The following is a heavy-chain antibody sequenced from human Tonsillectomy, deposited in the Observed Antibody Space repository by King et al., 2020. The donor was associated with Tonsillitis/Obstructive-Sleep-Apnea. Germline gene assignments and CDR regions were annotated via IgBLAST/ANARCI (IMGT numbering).Heavy chain of an antibody. CDR1: GFTFNSHN. CDR2: ISSSSSFI. V-gene: IGHV3-21*01. J-gene: IGHJ4*02. Sequence: VQLVESGGGLVKPGGSLRLSCAASGFTFNSHNMNWVRQAPGKGLEWVSSISSSSSFIFHADSLQGRFTISRDNTKNSLYLQMNSLRAEDTAFYYCARDPRPGTSSLGDLGVYFDSWGQGTLVTVSS. CDR3: ARDPRPGTSSLGDLGVYFDS. D-gene: IGHD6-6*01.